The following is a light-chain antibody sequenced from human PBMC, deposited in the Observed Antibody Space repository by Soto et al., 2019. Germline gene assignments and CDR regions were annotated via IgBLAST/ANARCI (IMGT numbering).Light chain of an antibody. CDR3: CSFAGRGIFL. CDR2: DVT. CDR1: SSNIGSYNL. J-gene: IGLJ1*01. V-gene: IGLV2-23*02. Sequence: QSALTQPASVSGSPGQSITISCTGTSSNIGSYNLISWFQHHPGKAPQLMIYDVTKRPSGVSSRFSGSKSGSTASLRISGLQAEDEADYYCCSFAGRGIFLFGTGTKLNVL.